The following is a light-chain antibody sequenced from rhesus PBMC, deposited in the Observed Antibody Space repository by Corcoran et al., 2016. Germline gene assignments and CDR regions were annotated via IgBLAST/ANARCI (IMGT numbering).Light chain of an antibody. CDR3: QQYAHWPLT. CDR2: DAS. V-gene: IGKV3-42*03. Sequence: EIAMTQSPATLSLSPGERATLSCRASQSVSSNLAWYQQKPKQAPSLLIYDASNRATGIPDRFSGRGSGTDFSLTITSPEPEDFAVYYCQQYAHWPLTFGGGTKVEI. J-gene: IGKJ4*01. CDR1: QSVSSN.